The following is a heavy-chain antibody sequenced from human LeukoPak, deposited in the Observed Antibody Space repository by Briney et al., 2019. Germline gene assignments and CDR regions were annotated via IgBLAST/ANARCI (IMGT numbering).Heavy chain of an antibody. V-gene: IGHV3-21*01. Sequence: GGSLXLSCXASGFTFSSYXMXXXRQAPGKGLEXXXSIXXSXXYIXYAXSVKGRFXXSXXXDQNSLYLQMNSLRDGDRAVYYCAREGLSDDSSGYYYWGQGTLVTVSS. D-gene: IGHD3-22*01. CDR3: AREGLSDDSSGYYY. CDR1: GFTFSSYX. J-gene: IGHJ4*02. CDR2: IXXSXXYI.